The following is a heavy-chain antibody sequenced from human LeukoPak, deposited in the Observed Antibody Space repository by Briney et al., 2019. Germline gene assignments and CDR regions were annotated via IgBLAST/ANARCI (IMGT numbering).Heavy chain of an antibody. D-gene: IGHD5-24*01. CDR1: GGSISSGGYY. CDR2: IYYSGST. CDR3: ARIDGYNRYYFDY. J-gene: IGHJ4*02. Sequence: SETLSLTCTVSGGSISSGGYYWSWNRQHPGKGLEWIGYIYYSGSTYYNPSLKSRVTISVDTSKNQFSLKLSSVTAADTAVYYCARIDGYNRYYFDYWGQGTLVTVSS. V-gene: IGHV4-31*03.